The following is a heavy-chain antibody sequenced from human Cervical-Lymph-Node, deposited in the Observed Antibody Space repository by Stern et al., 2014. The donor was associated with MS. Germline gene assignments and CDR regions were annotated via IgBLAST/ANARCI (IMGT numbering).Heavy chain of an antibody. J-gene: IGHJ4*02. D-gene: IGHD2-15*01. Sequence: QVQLVQSGAEVKKPGSSVRVSCKASGGTFNTYTVYWVRHAPGQGLEWMGKIIPRLDLPVSAQRFQGRVTITLDKSTSTAYIDLNSLTSEDTAVYYCARPRGREAASALDYWGQGTLVTVSS. CDR2: IIPRLDLP. CDR3: ARPRGREAASALDY. V-gene: IGHV1-69*02. CDR1: GGTFNTYT.